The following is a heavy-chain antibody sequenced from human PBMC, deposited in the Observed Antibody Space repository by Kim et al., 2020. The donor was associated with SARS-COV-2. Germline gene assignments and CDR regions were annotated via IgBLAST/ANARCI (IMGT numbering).Heavy chain of an antibody. D-gene: IGHD2-2*01. J-gene: IGHJ4*02. CDR2: TDK. V-gene: IGHV3-7*01. Sequence: TDKHYVASVKGRFTIARDNAKNSLYLKMNSLRAEDTAVYYCARWTSTSYYWGQGTLVTVSS. CDR3: ARWTSTSYY.